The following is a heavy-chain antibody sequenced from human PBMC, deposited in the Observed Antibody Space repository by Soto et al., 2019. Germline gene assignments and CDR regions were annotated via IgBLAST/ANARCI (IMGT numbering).Heavy chain of an antibody. CDR2: ISSSSSYI. Sequence: EVQLVESGGGLVKPGGSLRLSCAASGFTFSSYSMNWVHQAPGKGLEWVSSISSSSSYIYYADSVKGRFTISRDNAKNSLYLQMNSLRAEDTAVYYCAREGGYSGYDPLQYWGQGTLVTVSS. CDR3: AREGGYSGYDPLQY. J-gene: IGHJ4*02. V-gene: IGHV3-21*01. D-gene: IGHD5-12*01. CDR1: GFTFSSYS.